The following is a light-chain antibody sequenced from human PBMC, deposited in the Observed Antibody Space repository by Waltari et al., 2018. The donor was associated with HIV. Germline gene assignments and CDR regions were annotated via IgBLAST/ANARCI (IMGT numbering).Light chain of an antibody. V-gene: IGKV3-20*01. J-gene: IGKJ2*01. CDR3: QQYGSSRYT. Sequence: EIVLTQSPGTLSLSPGERATLSCRASQSFSSSYLAWYQQKPGHATRLLIYGISSRVTGTPDRFSGSGSGTDFTLTISRLDPEDFAVYYCQQYGSSRYTFGQGTKLEIK. CDR1: QSFSSSY. CDR2: GIS.